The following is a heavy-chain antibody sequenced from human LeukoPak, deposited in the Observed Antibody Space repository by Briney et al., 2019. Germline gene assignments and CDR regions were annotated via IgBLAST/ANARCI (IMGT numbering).Heavy chain of an antibody. D-gene: IGHD3-10*01. V-gene: IGHV4-4*07. CDR3: ARDTGYYFGSGNYLYYFDY. J-gene: IGHJ4*02. CDR1: GGSISSYY. CDR2: MYTSGST. Sequence: SETLSLTCTVFGGSISSYYWSWIRQPAGKGLEWIGRMYTSGSTNYNPSLKSRVTMSVDTSKNRFSLKLSSVTAADTAVYYCARDTGYYFGSGNYLYYFDYWGQGTRVTVSS.